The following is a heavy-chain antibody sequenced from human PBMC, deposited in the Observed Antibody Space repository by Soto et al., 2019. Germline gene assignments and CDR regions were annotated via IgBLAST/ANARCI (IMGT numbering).Heavy chain of an antibody. CDR2: MSSSSSYI. J-gene: IGHJ4*01. D-gene: IGHD2-15*01. Sequence: PGGSLRLSGAASGFTFSSYSMNWVRQAPGKGLEGGSSMSSSSSYIYYADSVKGRFTISRDNAKNSLYLQMNSLRAEDTAVSYCARALYCSGGSCLLDYWGHGTLVTVSS. CDR1: GFTFSSYS. V-gene: IGHV3-21*01. CDR3: ARALYCSGGSCLLDY.